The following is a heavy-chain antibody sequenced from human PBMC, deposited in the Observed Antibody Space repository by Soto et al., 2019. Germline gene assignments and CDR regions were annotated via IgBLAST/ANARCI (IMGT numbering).Heavy chain of an antibody. V-gene: IGHV3-9*01. CDR1: GFSFDDYG. CDR2: ISWNSGDI. Sequence: EVQLVESGGGSVQPGRSLRLSCAASGFSFDDYGMHWVRQGPGKGLSWVSGISWNSGDIYYADSVKGRFTISRDNAKRSLYLQMNRLSTEATALYYCAKDNDLDRDGPFDYWGQGILVTVSS. CDR3: AKDNDLDRDGPFDY. J-gene: IGHJ4*02. D-gene: IGHD2-2*03.